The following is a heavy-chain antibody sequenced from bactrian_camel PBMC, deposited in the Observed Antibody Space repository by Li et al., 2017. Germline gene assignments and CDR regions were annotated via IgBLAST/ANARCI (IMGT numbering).Heavy chain of an antibody. CDR1: GHTDHPYC. Sequence: VQLVESGGGSVEAGGSLRLSCVATGHTDHPYCMAWFRQVPGQEREADAVISTGGTTIQADSVIGRFTISQDNDRTTTFLQMTSLKPEYTAMYYCAARRLKGSGMARSSPDAYGIWGQGTQVTVS. CDR2: ISTGGTT. CDR3: AARRLKGSGMARSSPDAYGI. D-gene: IGHD1*01. V-gene: IGHV3S55*01. J-gene: IGHJ4*01.